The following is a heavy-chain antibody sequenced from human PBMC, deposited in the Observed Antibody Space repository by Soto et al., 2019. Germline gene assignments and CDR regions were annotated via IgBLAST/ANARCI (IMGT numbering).Heavy chain of an antibody. Sequence: SETLSLTCAVSGGSISSSNWWSWVRQPPGKGLECIGEIYHSGSTNYNPSLKSRVTISVDKSKNQFSLKLSSVTAADTAVYYCAREGVYGSGSYYNYYYYGMDVWGQGTTVTVSS. D-gene: IGHD3-10*01. V-gene: IGHV4-4*02. CDR2: IYHSGST. CDR3: AREGVYGSGSYYNYYYYGMDV. CDR1: GGSISSSNW. J-gene: IGHJ6*02.